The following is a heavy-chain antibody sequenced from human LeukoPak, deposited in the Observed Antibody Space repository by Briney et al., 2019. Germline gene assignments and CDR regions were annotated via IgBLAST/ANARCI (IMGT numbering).Heavy chain of an antibody. CDR1: GGSFSGYY. D-gene: IGHD2-2*01. J-gene: IGHJ3*02. Sequence: SETLSLTCAVSGGSFSGYYWSWIRQPPGKGLEWIGEINHSGSTNYNPSLKSRVTISVDTSKNQFSLKLSSVTAADTAVYYCARGPEEGVVPAAYAFDIWGQGTMVTVSS. V-gene: IGHV4-34*01. CDR3: ARGPEEGVVPAAYAFDI. CDR2: INHSGST.